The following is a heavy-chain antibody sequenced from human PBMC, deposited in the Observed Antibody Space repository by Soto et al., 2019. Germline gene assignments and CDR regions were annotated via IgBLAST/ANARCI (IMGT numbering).Heavy chain of an antibody. J-gene: IGHJ3*02. CDR3: VKYFYYDFWSGKSGMAAFDI. CDR1: GFTFSSYA. CDR2: ISSNGGST. Sequence: GGSLRLSCSASGFTFSSYAMHWVRQAPGKGLEYVSAISSNGGSTYDADSEKGRFTITRDNSKNTLYLQMSSLRAEDTAVYYCVKYFYYDFWSGKSGMAAFDIWGQGTMVTVSS. D-gene: IGHD3-3*01. V-gene: IGHV3-64D*06.